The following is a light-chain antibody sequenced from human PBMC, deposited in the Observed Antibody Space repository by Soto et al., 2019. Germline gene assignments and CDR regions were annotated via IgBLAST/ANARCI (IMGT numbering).Light chain of an antibody. CDR1: ETIGTY. Sequence: DIQMTQSPSSLSASVGDRVTITCRASETIGTYLNWYQQKPGQAPHVLIYAATTFQIGVPSKFSGSGSEPDFTLAINRLRPEDFATYFCQGSYCRNLFAFGPGTTVDMK. CDR2: AAT. V-gene: IGKV1-39*01. CDR3: QGSYCRNLFA. J-gene: IGKJ3*01.